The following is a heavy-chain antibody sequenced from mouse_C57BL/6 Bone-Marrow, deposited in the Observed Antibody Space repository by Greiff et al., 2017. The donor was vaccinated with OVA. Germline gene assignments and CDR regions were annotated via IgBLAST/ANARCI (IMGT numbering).Heavy chain of an antibody. V-gene: IGHV1-26*01. J-gene: IGHJ2*01. CDR3: ASSLEIITTVVAKVDY. D-gene: IGHD1-1*01. CDR1: GYTFTVYY. Sequence: EVQLQQSGPELVKPGASVKISCKASGYTFTVYYMNWVKQSHGKSLEWIGDINPNNGGTSYNQKFKGKATLTVDKSSSTAYMELRSLTSEDSAVYYCASSLEIITTVVAKVDYWGQGTTLTVSS. CDR2: INPNNGGT.